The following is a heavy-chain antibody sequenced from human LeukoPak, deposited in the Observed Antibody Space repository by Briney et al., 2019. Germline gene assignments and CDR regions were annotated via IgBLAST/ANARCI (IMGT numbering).Heavy chain of an antibody. J-gene: IGHJ4*02. D-gene: IGHD3-22*01. CDR1: GSTLTELS. Sequence: ASVKVSCKVSGSTLTELSMHWVRQAPGKGLEWMGGFDPEDGETIYAQKFQGRVTMTEDTSTDTAYMELSSLRSEDTAVYYCATVRYYYDSSGYYLDYWGQGTLVTVSS. V-gene: IGHV1-24*01. CDR3: ATVRYYYDSSGYYLDY. CDR2: FDPEDGET.